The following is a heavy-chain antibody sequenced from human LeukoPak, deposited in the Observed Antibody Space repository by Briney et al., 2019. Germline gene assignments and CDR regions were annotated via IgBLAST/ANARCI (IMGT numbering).Heavy chain of an antibody. CDR1: GYTFTSYD. D-gene: IGHD6-6*01. CDR3: ARGDPNSSSLGDY. V-gene: IGHV1-8*03. Sequence: ASVKVSCKASGYTFTSYDINWVRQASGQGLEWMGWMNPNSGNTGYAQKFQGRVTITRNTSISTAYMELSSLRSEVTAVYYCARGDPNSSSLGDYWGQGTLVTVSS. J-gene: IGHJ4*02. CDR2: MNPNSGNT.